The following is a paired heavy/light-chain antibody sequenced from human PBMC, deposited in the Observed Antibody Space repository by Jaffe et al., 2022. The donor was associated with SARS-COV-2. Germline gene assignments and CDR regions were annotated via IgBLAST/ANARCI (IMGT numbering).Heavy chain of an antibody. Sequence: EVQLLESGGGLVQPGGSLRLSCAASGFTFSSYPMSWIRQAPGKRLEWVSSVVGIGGATYYADSVKGRFTISRDISKNTLYLQMNSLRLEDTAIYYCAKNYPEIRSWYFFDYWGQGTLVTVSP. J-gene: IGHJ4*02. D-gene: IGHD6-13*01. CDR3: AKNYPEIRSWYFFDY. V-gene: IGHV3-23*01. CDR2: VVGIGGAT. CDR1: GFTFSSYP.
Light chain of an antibody. CDR3: QQSYISPYT. CDR2: DAS. Sequence: DIQMTQSPSSLSASVGDRVTITCRASQSIGSYLNWYQLKPGKAPKLLIHDASSLQSGVPSRFSGSGSGTDFTLTISSLQPEDFATYCCQQSYISPYTFGQGTKLEI. CDR1: QSIGSY. J-gene: IGKJ2*01. V-gene: IGKV1-39*01.